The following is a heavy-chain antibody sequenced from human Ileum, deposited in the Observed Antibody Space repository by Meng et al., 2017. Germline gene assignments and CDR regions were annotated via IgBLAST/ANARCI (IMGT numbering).Heavy chain of an antibody. J-gene: IGHJ1*01. V-gene: IGHV4-4*02. CDR3: LRGSGGSV. CDR2: IPHRGSS. CDR1: GDSITNHNW. D-gene: IGHD3-10*01. Sequence: QVQLRESGPALVKPSETLSLTCAVSGDSITNHNWWAWVRQPPGKGVEWIGEIPHRGSSAYNPSLKSRVSMSIDKSKNQFSQKLTSVTAADTAVYHCLRGSGGSVWGQGTLVTVSS.